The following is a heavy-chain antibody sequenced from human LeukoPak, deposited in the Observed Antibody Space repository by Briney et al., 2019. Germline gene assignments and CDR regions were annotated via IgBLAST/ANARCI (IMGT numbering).Heavy chain of an antibody. CDR3: AREAQQLVRGYYFDY. V-gene: IGHV3-21*01. Sequence: KSGGSLRLSCAASGFTFSSYSMNWVRQAPGKGLEWVSSISSSSSYIYYADSVKGRFTISRDNAKNSLYLQMNSLRAEDTAVYYCAREAQQLVRGYYFDYWGQGTLVTVSS. D-gene: IGHD6-13*01. CDR1: GFTFSSYS. J-gene: IGHJ4*02. CDR2: ISSSSSYI.